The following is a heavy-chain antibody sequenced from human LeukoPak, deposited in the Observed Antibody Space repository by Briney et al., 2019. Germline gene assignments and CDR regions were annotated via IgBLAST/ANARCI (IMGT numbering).Heavy chain of an antibody. D-gene: IGHD3-22*01. CDR1: GFTFSSYS. CDR2: ISSSSSYI. CDR3: ARGHLTYYYDCSGFVWFDP. Sequence: GGSLRLSCAASGFTFSSYSMNWVRQAPGKGLEWVPSISSSSSYIYYADSVKGRFTISRDNAKNSLYLQMSSLRAEDTAVYYCARGHLTYYYDCSGFVWFDPWGQGTLVTVSS. J-gene: IGHJ5*02. V-gene: IGHV3-21*01.